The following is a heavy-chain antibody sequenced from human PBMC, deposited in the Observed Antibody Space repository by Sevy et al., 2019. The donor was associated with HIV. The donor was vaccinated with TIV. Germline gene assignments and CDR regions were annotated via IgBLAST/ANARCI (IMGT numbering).Heavy chain of an antibody. CDR2: ILPLSGLV. CDR3: ARDRPCGGDCYFLDS. V-gene: IGHV1-69*13. Sequence: ASVKVSWKASGGTFNNYGINWVRQAPGQGLQWMGGILPLSGLVNYAQNLQGRVAITADESTRTVYMELSSLRFEDTAVYYCARDRPCGGDCYFLDSWGRGALVTVSS. D-gene: IGHD2-21*01. J-gene: IGHJ4*02. CDR1: GGTFNNYG.